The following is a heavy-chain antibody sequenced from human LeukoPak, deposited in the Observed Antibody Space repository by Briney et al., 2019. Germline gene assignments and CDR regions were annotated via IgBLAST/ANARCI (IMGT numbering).Heavy chain of an antibody. CDR1: GFTFTNAW. D-gene: IGHD3-10*01. CDR3: TTDLGLTMIRGVIVY. V-gene: IGHV3-15*01. CDR2: IKSKGDGETT. J-gene: IGHJ4*02. Sequence: PGGSLRLSCAASGFTFTNAWVTWVRQAPGKGLEWVGRIKSKGDGETTDYTAPVKGRFTMSRDDSKATLYLQMNSLAAEDTAVYYCTTDLGLTMIRGVIVYWGQGALVTVSS.